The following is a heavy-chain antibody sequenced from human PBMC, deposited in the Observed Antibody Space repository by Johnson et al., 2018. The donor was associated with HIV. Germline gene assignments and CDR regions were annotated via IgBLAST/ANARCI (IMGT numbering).Heavy chain of an antibody. CDR2: SNWNGGST. Sequence: VQLVESGGGLVQPGGSLRLSCAASGFTFSSYWMHWVRQAPGKGLVWVSGSNWNGGSTGYGDSVKGRFTISRDNAKNSLYLQMNSLRVEDTALYYCARDRAWWSCGWYNDSFDIWGQGTMVTVSS. CDR3: ARDRAWWSCGWYNDSFDI. J-gene: IGHJ3*02. CDR1: GFTFSSYW. D-gene: IGHD6-19*01. V-gene: IGHV3-20*04.